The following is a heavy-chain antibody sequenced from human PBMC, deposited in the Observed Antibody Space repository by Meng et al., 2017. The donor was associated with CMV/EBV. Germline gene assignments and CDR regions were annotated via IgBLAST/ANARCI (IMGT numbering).Heavy chain of an antibody. D-gene: IGHD4-23*01. V-gene: IGHV3-7*01. CDR3: ARDSRRGNSDPELYY. CDR1: GFTVSSNY. J-gene: IGHJ4*02. Sequence: GGSLRLSCAASGFTVSSNYMSWVRQAPGKGLEWVANIKQDGSEKYYVDSVKGRFTISRDNAKNSLYLQMNSLRAEDTAVYYCARDSRRGNSDPELYYWGQGTLVTVSS. CDR2: IKQDGSEK.